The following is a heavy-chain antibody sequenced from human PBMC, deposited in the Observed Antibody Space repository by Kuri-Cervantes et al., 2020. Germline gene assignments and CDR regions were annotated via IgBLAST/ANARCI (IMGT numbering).Heavy chain of an antibody. Sequence: GGSLRLSCAASGFTFSSYGMHWVRQAPGKGLEWVAVIWYDGSNKYYADSVKGRFTISRDNSKNTLYLQMNSLRAEDTAVYYCARDMTYYYDSSGYEVYYYYYGMDVWGQGTTVTVSS. CDR3: ARDMTYYYDSSGYEVYYYYYGMDV. CDR2: IWYDGSNK. D-gene: IGHD3-22*01. CDR1: GFTFSSYG. V-gene: IGHV3-33*01. J-gene: IGHJ6*02.